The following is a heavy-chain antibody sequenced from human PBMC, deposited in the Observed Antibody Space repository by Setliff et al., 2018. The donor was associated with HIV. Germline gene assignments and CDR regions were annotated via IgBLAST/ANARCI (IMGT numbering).Heavy chain of an antibody. CDR2: IIPIFGTA. J-gene: IGHJ5*02. Sequence: SVKVSCKAYGGTFRNYGISWVRQAPGQGLEWMGGIIPIFGTANYAQKFQGRVTITADASTSTAYMELSSLSSEDTAVYYCAGDQPTVYYTSWYDSGEYNWFDPWGQGALVTVSS. CDR3: AGDQPTVYYTSWYDSGEYNWFDP. CDR1: GGTFRNYG. V-gene: IGHV1-69*13. D-gene: IGHD6-13*01.